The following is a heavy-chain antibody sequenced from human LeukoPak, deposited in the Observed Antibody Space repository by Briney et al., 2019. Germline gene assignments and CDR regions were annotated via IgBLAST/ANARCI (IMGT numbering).Heavy chain of an antibody. Sequence: GGSLRLSWAASGFTFSDYYMSWIRQAPGKGLEWVSYISSSGSTIYYADSVKGRFTISRDNAKNSLYLQMNSLRAEDTAVYYCARAPRDSSGWANIYYYGMDVWGQGTTVTVSS. CDR3: ARAPRDSSGWANIYYYGMDV. CDR1: GFTFSDYY. D-gene: IGHD6-19*01. J-gene: IGHJ6*02. CDR2: ISSSGSTI. V-gene: IGHV3-11*01.